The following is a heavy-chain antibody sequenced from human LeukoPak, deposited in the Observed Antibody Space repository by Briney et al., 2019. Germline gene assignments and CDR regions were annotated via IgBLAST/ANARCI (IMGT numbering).Heavy chain of an antibody. V-gene: IGHV5-51*01. CDR3: ATLISGWPENDFDY. Sequence: GESLKISCEGSGYNFTNYWIGWVRQMPGKGLEWMGIIYPGDSDTRYSPSFQGQVTISADKSISTAYLQWSSLKASDTAIYYCATLISGWPENDFDYWGQGTLVTVSS. CDR2: IYPGDSDT. D-gene: IGHD6-19*01. J-gene: IGHJ4*02. CDR1: GYNFTNYW.